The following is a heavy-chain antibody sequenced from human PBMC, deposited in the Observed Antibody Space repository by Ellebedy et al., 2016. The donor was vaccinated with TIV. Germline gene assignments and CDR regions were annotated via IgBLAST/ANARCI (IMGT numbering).Heavy chain of an antibody. Sequence: GESLKISXAASGFTFSNSGMSWVRQAPGEGLEWVSAVSGSGHTTYYADSVKGRFTISRDNSKNTLYLQMNSLRAEDTALYYCARVPTGYGTGWYDYWGQGTLVTVSS. J-gene: IGHJ4*02. D-gene: IGHD6-19*01. V-gene: IGHV3-23*01. CDR1: GFTFSNSG. CDR3: ARVPTGYGTGWYDY. CDR2: VSGSGHTT.